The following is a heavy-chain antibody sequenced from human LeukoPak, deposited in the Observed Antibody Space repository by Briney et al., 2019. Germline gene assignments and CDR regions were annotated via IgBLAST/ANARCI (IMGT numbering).Heavy chain of an antibody. CDR3: AKSGRIYVSSGYYYFDY. J-gene: IGHJ4*02. CDR1: GFTFSTYA. D-gene: IGHD3-22*01. Sequence: GGSLRLSCAASGFTFSTYAMSWVRQAPGKGLEWVSAISADSGSTYYADSVKGRFTISRDNSKNTLYLQMNSLRAEDTAVYYCAKSGRIYVSSGYYYFDYWGQGTLVTVSS. V-gene: IGHV3-23*01. CDR2: ISADSGST.